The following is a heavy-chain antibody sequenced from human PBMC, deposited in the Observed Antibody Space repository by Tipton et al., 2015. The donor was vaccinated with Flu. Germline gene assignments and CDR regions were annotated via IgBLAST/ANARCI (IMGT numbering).Heavy chain of an antibody. J-gene: IGHJ5*02. CDR2: INHYGNT. D-gene: IGHD4-11*01. V-gene: IGHV4-61*02. CDR1: GGSISSGSYY. CDR3: SRRDFSNYVSEPKNWFDP. Sequence: TLSLTCTVSGGSISSGSYYWSWIRQPAGKGLEWIASINHYGNTYHNPSLKSRVTISVDRSRNQFSLKLTSVTATDTAVYYCSRRDFSNYVSEPKNWFDPWGHGILVTVSS.